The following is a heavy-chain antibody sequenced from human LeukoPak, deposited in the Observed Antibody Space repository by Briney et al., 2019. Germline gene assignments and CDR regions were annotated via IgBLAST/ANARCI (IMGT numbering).Heavy chain of an antibody. D-gene: IGHD2-15*01. CDR3: ARVETVVVAARYYFDY. CDR2: ISGRGTTV. Sequence: PGGSLRLSCAASGFTFSNYEMNWVRQAPGKGLEGGSFISGRGTTVDYADSVKGRFTISRDNAKNSLYLHLHSLRAEDTAVYYCARVETVVVAARYYFDYWGQGTLVTVSS. CDR1: GFTFSNYE. J-gene: IGHJ4*02. V-gene: IGHV3-48*03.